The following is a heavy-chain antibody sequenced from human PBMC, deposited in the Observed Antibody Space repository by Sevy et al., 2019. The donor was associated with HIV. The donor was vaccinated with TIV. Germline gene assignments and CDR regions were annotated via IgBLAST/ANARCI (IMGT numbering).Heavy chain of an antibody. CDR2: ISDIGGST. CDR1: GFTFSNYA. Sequence: GGSLRLSCAASGFTFSNYAMSWVRQAPGKGLEWVASISDIGGSTNYADSVKGRLTISRDNSKNTLYLQMNSLRAEDTAVDYCAKTLTLVVVIYFDYWGQGTLVTVSS. D-gene: IGHD3-22*01. J-gene: IGHJ4*02. V-gene: IGHV3-23*01. CDR3: AKTLTLVVVIYFDY.